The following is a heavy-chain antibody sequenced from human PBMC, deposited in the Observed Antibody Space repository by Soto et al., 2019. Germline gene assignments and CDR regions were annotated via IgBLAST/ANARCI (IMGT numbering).Heavy chain of an antibody. CDR2: INSSSSTI. CDR1: GVTFCIYS. D-gene: IGHD3-3*01. CDR3: ARDRPYYDFWSGYYTGTDYYYGMDV. J-gene: IGHJ6*02. V-gene: IGHV3-48*02. Sequence: HPGGSLRLSCAASGVTFCIYSMNGVRKGPGKGLEWVSYINSSSSTIYYADSVKGRFTISRDNAKNSLYLQMNSLRDEDTAVYYCARDRPYYDFWSGYYTGTDYYYGMDVWGQGTTVTVSS.